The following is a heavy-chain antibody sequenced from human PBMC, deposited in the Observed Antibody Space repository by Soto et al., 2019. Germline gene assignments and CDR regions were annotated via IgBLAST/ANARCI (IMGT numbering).Heavy chain of an antibody. V-gene: IGHV4-4*07. Sequence: SETLSLTCTVSGGSINTFYWSWVRQPAGKGLEWIGRIFSSGSTSFNPSLESRVAMSVDTSKNHFSLNLSSVTAADMAVDYCAREGSYSAYNFAHGIQLWSFDFWGQGALVTVSS. D-gene: IGHD5-12*01. CDR2: IFSSGST. CDR3: AREGSYSAYNFAHGIQLWSFDF. J-gene: IGHJ4*02. CDR1: GGSINTFY.